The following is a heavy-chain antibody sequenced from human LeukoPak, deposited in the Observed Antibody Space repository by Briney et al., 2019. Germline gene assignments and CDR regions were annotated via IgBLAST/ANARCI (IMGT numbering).Heavy chain of an antibody. CDR3: ARLGERGDY. D-gene: IGHD1-26*01. CDR2: IYYSGST. V-gene: IGHV4-39*01. Sequence: PSETLSLTCTVSGGSISSSSYHWGWIRQPPGKGLEWIGSIYYSGSTYYNPSLKSRVTISVDTSKNQFSLKLSSVTAADTAVYYCARLGERGDYWGQGTLVTVSS. CDR1: GGSISSSSYH. J-gene: IGHJ4*02.